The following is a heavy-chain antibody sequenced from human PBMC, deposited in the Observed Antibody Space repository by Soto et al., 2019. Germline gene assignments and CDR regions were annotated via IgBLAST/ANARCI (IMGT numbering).Heavy chain of an antibody. CDR1: GGSFSGYY. D-gene: IGHD3-22*01. Sequence: PSETLSLTCVVSGGSFSGYYGTWIRQPPGKGLEWIGEINYSGSTHYNPSLESRVIISVDTSKNQFSLKLNSVTAADTAVYYCARGRYDSTGSLRDALAICGQGTVVPGSS. CDR2: INYSGST. CDR3: ARGRYDSTGSLRDALAI. V-gene: IGHV4-34*01. J-gene: IGHJ3*02.